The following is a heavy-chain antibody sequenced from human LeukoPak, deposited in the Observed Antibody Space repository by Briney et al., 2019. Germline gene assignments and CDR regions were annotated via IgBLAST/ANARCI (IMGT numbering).Heavy chain of an antibody. CDR1: GFTFSCYE. J-gene: IGHJ4*02. D-gene: IGHD6-13*01. V-gene: IGHV3-48*03. CDR3: ASSSWYALDY. Sequence: GGSLRLSCAASGFTFSCYEMNWVRQAPGKGLDGISYISSSGSTMYYADSVKGRFTISRDNAKNSLYLQMNSLRAEDTAIYYCASSSWYALDYWGQGTLVTVSS. CDR2: ISSSGSTM.